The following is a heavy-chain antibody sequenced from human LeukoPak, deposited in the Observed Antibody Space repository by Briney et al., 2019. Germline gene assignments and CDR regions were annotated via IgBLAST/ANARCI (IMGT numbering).Heavy chain of an antibody. CDR1: GLTFSTYW. J-gene: IGHJ1*01. Sequence: GGSLSLSCAASGLTFSTYWMRWVRQAPGKGLVWVSHIKSDGSTNYAHSVKGRFTISRDNANNTLSLQMNSLRPEDTGVYYCGRAPSEMGGYYPEYFRHWGQGPLVTISS. V-gene: IGHV3-74*01. D-gene: IGHD3-22*01. CDR3: GRAPSEMGGYYPEYFRH. CDR2: IKSDGST.